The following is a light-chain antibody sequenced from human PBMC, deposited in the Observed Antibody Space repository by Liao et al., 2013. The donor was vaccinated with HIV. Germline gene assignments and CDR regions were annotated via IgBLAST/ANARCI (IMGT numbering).Light chain of an antibody. J-gene: IGLJ1*01. CDR2: QDT. CDR3: QAWDSSTEV. V-gene: IGLV3-1*01. CDR1: KLGDKY. Sequence: SYELTQPPSVSVSPGQTASITCSGDKLGDKYACWYQQKPGQSPVLVIYQDTKRPSGIPERISGSSSGNTATLTISGTQAMDEADYYCQAWDSSTEVFGTGTKVTVL.